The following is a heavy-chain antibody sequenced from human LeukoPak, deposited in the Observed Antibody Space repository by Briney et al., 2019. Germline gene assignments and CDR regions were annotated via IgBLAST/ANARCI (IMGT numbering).Heavy chain of an antibody. CDR1: GGSFSGYY. CDR2: INHSGST. D-gene: IGHD3-10*01. CDR3: ARGYYYGSGGIDY. V-gene: IGHV4-34*01. J-gene: IGHJ4*02. Sequence: SETLSLTCAVYGGSFSGYYWSWIRQPPGKGLEWIGEINHSGSTNYNPSLKSRVTISVDTSKNQFSLKLSSVTAADTAVYYCARGYYYGSGGIDYWGQGTLVTVSS.